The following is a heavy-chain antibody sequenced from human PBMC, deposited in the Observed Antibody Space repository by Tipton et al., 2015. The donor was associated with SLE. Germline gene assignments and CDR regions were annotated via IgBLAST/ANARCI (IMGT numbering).Heavy chain of an antibody. Sequence: LRLSCTVSGGSIRSDDYYWTWIRQHPGKGLEWIGYLNYNGGATYSPSLKSRVTTSVDTSKNQFSLNLNSVTAADTAVYYCARIAIAPAMGEYYFDSWGQGTLVTVSS. V-gene: IGHV4-30-4*08. J-gene: IGHJ4*02. CDR3: ARIAIAPAMGEYYFDS. CDR1: GGSIRSDDYY. CDR2: LNYNGGA. D-gene: IGHD2-2*01.